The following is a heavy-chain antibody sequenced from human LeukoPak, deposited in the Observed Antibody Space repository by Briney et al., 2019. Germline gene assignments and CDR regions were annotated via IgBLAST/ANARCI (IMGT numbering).Heavy chain of an antibody. CDR1: GGTFSSYT. CDR2: IIPILGIA. D-gene: IGHD1-26*01. CDR3: AIPSGSYSTDAFDI. J-gene: IGHJ3*02. Sequence: GASVKVSCKXSGGTFSSYTISWVRQAPGQGLEWMGRIIPILGIANYAQKFQGRVTITADKSTSTAYMELSSLRSEDTAVYYCAIPSGSYSTDAFDIWGQGTMVTVSS. V-gene: IGHV1-69*02.